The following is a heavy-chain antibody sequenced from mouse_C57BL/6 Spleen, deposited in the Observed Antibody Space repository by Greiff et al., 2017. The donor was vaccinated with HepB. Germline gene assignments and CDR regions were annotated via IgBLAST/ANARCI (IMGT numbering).Heavy chain of an antibody. D-gene: IGHD1-1*01. CDR3: ARSGIYYYGSSSTRYFDV. CDR2: IDPSDSET. CDR1: GYTFTSYW. J-gene: IGHJ1*03. Sequence: QVQLQQPGAELVRPGSSVKLSCKASGYTFTSYWMHWVKQRPIQGLEWIGNIDPSDSETHYNQKFKDKATLTVDKSSSTAYMQLSSLTSDDSAVYYCARSGIYYYGSSSTRYFDVWGTGTTVTVSS. V-gene: IGHV1-52*01.